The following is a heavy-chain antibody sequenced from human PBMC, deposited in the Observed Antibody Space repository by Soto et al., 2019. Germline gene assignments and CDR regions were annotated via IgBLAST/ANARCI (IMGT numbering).Heavy chain of an antibody. CDR2: ISYDGSNK. V-gene: IGHV3-30*18. CDR3: AKENIAASPWSTLNYYYYGMDV. J-gene: IGHJ6*02. Sequence: GGSLRLSCAASGFTFSSYGMHWVRQAPGKGLEWVAVISYDGSNKYYADSVKGRFTISRDNSKNTLYLQMNSLRAEDTAVYYCAKENIAASPWSTLNYYYYGMDVWGQGTTVTSP. D-gene: IGHD6-6*01. CDR1: GFTFSSYG.